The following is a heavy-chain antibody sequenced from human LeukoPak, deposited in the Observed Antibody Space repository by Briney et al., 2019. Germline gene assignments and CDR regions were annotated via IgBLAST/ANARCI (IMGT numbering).Heavy chain of an antibody. J-gene: IGHJ3*02. CDR2: ISGSGGST. CDR3: AKVPLSRWNKGAFDI. D-gene: IGHD1-1*01. Sequence: GGSLRLSCAASGFTFSSYSMSWVRQAPGKGLEWVSAISGSGGSTYYADSVKGRFTISRDNSKNTLYLQMNSLRAEDTAVYYCAKVPLSRWNKGAFDIWGQGTMVTVSS. V-gene: IGHV3-23*01. CDR1: GFTFSSYS.